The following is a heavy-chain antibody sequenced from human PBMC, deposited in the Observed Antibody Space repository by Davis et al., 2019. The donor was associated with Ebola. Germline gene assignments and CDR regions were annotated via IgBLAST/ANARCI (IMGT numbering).Heavy chain of an antibody. CDR3: AKWDGYGDY. CDR2: MSGSGGST. Sequence: GESLKTSCAASGFTLSTYGITWVRQAPGKGLEWVSGMSGSGGSTFYADSVKGRFTISRDDSKNTLYLQMNSLRAEDTAVYYCAKWDGYGDYWGQGTLVTVS. D-gene: IGHD5-24*01. J-gene: IGHJ4*02. V-gene: IGHV3-23*01. CDR1: GFTLSTYG.